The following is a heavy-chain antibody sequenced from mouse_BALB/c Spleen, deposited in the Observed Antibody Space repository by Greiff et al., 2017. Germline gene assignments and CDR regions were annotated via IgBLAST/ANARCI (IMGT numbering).Heavy chain of an antibody. CDR1: GYSFTGYT. V-gene: IGHV1-18*01. Sequence: EVQLQQSGPELVKPGASMTISCKASGYSFTGYTMNWVKQSHGKNLEWIGLINPYNGGTSYNQKFKGKATLTVDKSSSTAYMELLSLTSEDSAVYYCARKIYDGYYNYAMDYWGQGTSVTVSS. D-gene: IGHD2-3*01. CDR2: INPYNGGT. J-gene: IGHJ4*01. CDR3: ARKIYDGYYNYAMDY.